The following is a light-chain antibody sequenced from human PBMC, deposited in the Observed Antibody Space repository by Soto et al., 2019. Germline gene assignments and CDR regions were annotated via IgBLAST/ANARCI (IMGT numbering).Light chain of an antibody. V-gene: IGKV1-39*01. J-gene: IGKJ4*01. CDR3: QQSYSTLT. CDR1: PSISSY. CDR2: AAS. Sequence: DIQMTQSPSSLSASVGDRVTITCRASPSISSYLNWYQQKPGKAPKLLIYAASSLQSGVPSRFSGSGYATDFTLTISSLQPEDFATYYYQQSYSTLTFGGGTKVEIK.